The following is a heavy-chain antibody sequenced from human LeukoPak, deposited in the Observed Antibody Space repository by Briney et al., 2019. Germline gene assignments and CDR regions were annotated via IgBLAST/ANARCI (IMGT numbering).Heavy chain of an antibody. CDR2: ISAYNGNT. V-gene: IGHV1-18*01. CDR1: GYTFTSYG. Sequence: ASVTVSCKASGYTFTSYGISWVRQAPGQGLEWMGWISAYNGNTNYAQKLQGRVTMTTDTSTSTVYMELRSLRSDDTAVYYCARRASSWYFDYWGQGTLVTVSS. CDR3: ARRASSWYFDY. D-gene: IGHD6-13*01. J-gene: IGHJ4*02.